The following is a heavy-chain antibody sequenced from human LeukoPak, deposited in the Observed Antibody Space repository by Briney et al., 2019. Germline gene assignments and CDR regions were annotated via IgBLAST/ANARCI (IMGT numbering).Heavy chain of an antibody. D-gene: IGHD1-26*01. J-gene: IGHJ4*02. CDR3: ARDRDRSGSQSY. CDR1: GFTFSSYT. V-gene: IGHV3-23*01. Sequence: PGGSLRLSCVASGFTFSSYTMTWVRQAPGKGLEWVSAISGSGSATYFADSAKGRFTISRDNSKDTLYLQMNSLRADDTAVYYCARDRDRSGSQSYWGQGTLVTVSS. CDR2: ISGSGSAT.